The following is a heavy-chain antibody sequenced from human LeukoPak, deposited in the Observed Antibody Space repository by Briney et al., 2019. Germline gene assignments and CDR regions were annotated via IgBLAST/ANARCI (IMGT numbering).Heavy chain of an antibody. Sequence: ASVKVSCKASGGTFSSYAISWVRQAPGQGLEWMGGIIPIFGTANYAQKFQGRVTITADESTSTAYMELSSLRSEDTAVYYCARAPYYSGGSCYYYYGMDVWGQGTAVTVSS. J-gene: IGHJ6*02. D-gene: IGHD2-15*01. CDR3: ARAPYYSGGSCYYYYGMDV. CDR2: IIPIFGTA. CDR1: GGTFSSYA. V-gene: IGHV1-69*13.